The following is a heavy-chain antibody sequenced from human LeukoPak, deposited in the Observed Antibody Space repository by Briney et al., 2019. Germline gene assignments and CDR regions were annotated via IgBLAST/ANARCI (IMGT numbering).Heavy chain of an antibody. J-gene: IGHJ4*02. CDR3: ARVGIAVAGTYYFDY. Sequence: ASVKVSCKASGGTFTSYDINWVRQATGQGLEWMGWMNPNSGNTGYAQKFQGRVTMTRNTSISTAYMELSSLRSEDTAVYYCARVGIAVAGTYYFDYWGQGTLVTVSS. D-gene: IGHD6-19*01. CDR1: GGTFTSYD. V-gene: IGHV1-8*01. CDR2: MNPNSGNT.